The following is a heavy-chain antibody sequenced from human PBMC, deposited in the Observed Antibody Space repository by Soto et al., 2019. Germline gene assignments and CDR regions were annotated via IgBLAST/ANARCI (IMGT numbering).Heavy chain of an antibody. V-gene: IGHV3-21*02. Sequence: EVQLVESGGGLAKPGGSLGLSCAASGFTSNRYSMNWVRQAPGKGLEWVSSVTTSSSSMLYADSVKGRFTISRDDAKDSLFLQMNSLRADDTAVYYCAREADFASSGYVLDYWGQGTLVTVSS. D-gene: IGHD3-22*01. CDR1: GFTSNRYS. CDR2: VTTSSSSM. J-gene: IGHJ4*02. CDR3: AREADFASSGYVLDY.